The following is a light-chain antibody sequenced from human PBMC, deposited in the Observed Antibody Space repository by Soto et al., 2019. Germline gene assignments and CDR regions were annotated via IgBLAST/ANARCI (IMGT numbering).Light chain of an antibody. CDR3: FSYAGGYFFEVV. Sequence: QSALTQPRSVSGSPGQSVTISCTGTSSDVDDYNFVSWYQQHPGTAPKLMIYDVTKRPSGVPARFSGSRSGNTASLTISGLQIEDEAHYYCFSYAGGYFFEVVFGGGTQLTVL. J-gene: IGLJ2*01. CDR1: SSDVDDYNF. V-gene: IGLV2-11*01. CDR2: DVT.